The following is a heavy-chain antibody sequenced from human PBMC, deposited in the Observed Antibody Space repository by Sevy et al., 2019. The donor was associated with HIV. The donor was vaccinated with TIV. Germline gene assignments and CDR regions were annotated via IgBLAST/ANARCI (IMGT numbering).Heavy chain of an antibody. CDR3: ARAIKRTYCSDSNCRHFDS. CDR2: MNPSSGAT. V-gene: IGHV1-2*02. J-gene: IGHJ4*02. CDR1: GYTFTDYY. D-gene: IGHD2-15*01. Sequence: ASVKVSCKASGYTFTDYYIHWVRQAPGQGLEWVGWMNPSSGATLYAQKFKARVTMTRETSMTTAYMDLTNLESDDTAVYFCARAIKRTYCSDSNCRHFDSWGQGTLVTVSS.